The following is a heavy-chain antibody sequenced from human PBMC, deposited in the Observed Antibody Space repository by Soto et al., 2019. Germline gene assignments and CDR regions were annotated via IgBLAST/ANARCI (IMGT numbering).Heavy chain of an antibody. Sequence: QVQLVESGGGVVQPGRSLRLSCAASGFTFSSYAMHWVRQAPGKGLEWVAVISYDGSNKYYADSVKGRFTISRDNSKNTLYLQMNSLRAEDTAVYYCAREEDYGGTPGAHCFDYWGQGTLVTVSS. J-gene: IGHJ4*02. CDR3: AREEDYGGTPGAHCFDY. V-gene: IGHV3-30-3*01. D-gene: IGHD4-17*01. CDR1: GFTFSSYA. CDR2: ISYDGSNK.